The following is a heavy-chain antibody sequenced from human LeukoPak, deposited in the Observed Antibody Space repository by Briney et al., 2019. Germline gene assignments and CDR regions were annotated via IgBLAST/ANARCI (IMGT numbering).Heavy chain of an antibody. CDR2: FDPEDGET. V-gene: IGHV1-24*01. CDR3: ATDPPDSSGYDAFDI. D-gene: IGHD3-22*01. CDR1: GYTLTELS. J-gene: IGHJ3*02. Sequence: ASVKVSCKVSGYTLTELSMHWVRQAPGKGLEWMGGFDPEDGETIYAQKFQGRVTMTEDTSTDTAYMELSSLRSEDTAVYYCATDPPDSSGYDAFDIWGQGTMVTVSS.